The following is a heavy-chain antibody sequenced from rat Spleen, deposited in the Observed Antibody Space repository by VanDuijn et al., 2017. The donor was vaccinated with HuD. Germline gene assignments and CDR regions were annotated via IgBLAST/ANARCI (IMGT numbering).Heavy chain of an antibody. V-gene: IGHV5-29*01. J-gene: IGHJ4*01. Sequence: EVQLVESDGGLVQPGRSLKLSCAASGFTFNNYVMTWVRQTPTKGLEWVATISYDGSTTYYRDSVKGRFTISRDNAESTLYLQMDSLRSEATATYYCASLMYTPDYLGVMDVWGQGASVTVSS. CDR2: ISYDGSTT. CDR3: ASLMYTPDYLGVMDV. D-gene: IGHD1-6*01. CDR1: GFTFNNYV.